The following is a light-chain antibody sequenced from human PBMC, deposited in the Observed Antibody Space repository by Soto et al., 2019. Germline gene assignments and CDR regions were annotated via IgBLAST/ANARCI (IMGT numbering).Light chain of an antibody. Sequence: QSALTQPPSASGSPGQSVTISCTGTSSDVGGYNLVSWYQQHPGKAPKLMIYEGFKRPSGVSDRFSGSNSGNTASLTISGLQAEDEADYCCCSFAGTSTLFGTGTKLTVL. CDR2: EGF. CDR3: CSFAGTSTL. V-gene: IGLV2-23*01. CDR1: SSDVGGYNL. J-gene: IGLJ1*01.